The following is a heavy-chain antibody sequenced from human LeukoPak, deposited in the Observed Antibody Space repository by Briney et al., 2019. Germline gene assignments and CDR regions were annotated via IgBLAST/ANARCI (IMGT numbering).Heavy chain of an antibody. CDR3: AKHRSGIAASGSNY. J-gene: IGHJ4*02. Sequence: GGSLRLSCAASGFTFSSFAMSWVRQAPGKGLEWVSVSVISGSGGDSGGSTYYADSVKGRFTISRDDSNNTLYLQMDNLKVEDTAVYYCAKHRSGIAASGSNYWGQGTLVSVSS. D-gene: IGHD6-13*01. CDR2: ISGSGGDSGGST. V-gene: IGHV3-23*01. CDR1: GFTFSSFA.